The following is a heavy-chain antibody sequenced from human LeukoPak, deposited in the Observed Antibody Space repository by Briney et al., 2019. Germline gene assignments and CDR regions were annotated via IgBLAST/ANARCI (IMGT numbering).Heavy chain of an antibody. CDR3: ASGRITMVRGVIPPLYYYYYGMDV. Sequence: VASVKVSCKASGGTFSSYAISWVRQAPGQGLEWMGRIIPILGIANYAQKFQGRVTITADTSTSTAYMELRSLRSDDTAVYYCASGRITMVRGVIPPLYYYYYGMDVWGQGTTVTVSS. CDR1: GGTFSSYA. J-gene: IGHJ6*02. CDR2: IIPILGIA. V-gene: IGHV1-69*04. D-gene: IGHD3-10*01.